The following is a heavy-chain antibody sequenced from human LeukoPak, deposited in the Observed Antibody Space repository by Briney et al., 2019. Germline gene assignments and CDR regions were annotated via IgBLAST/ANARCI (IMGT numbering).Heavy chain of an antibody. D-gene: IGHD4-17*01. CDR2: ISGSGGST. V-gene: IGHV3-23*01. CDR1: GFTFSSYA. Sequence: PGGSLRLSCAASGFTFSSYAMSWVRQAPGKGLEWVSAISGSGGSTYYADSVKGRFTISRDNSKNTLYLQMNSLRAEDTAVYYCAKDALATRLRSGYYFDYWGQGTLVTVSS. CDR3: AKDALATRLRSGYYFDY. J-gene: IGHJ4*02.